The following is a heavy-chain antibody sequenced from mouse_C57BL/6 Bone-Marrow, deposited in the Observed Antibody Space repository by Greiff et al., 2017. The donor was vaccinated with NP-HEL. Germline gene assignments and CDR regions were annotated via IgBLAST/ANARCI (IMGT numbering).Heavy chain of an antibody. Sequence: DVKLVESGGGLVKPGGSLKLSCAASGFTFSSYAMSWVRQTPEKRLEWVATISDGGSYTYYPDNVKGRFTISRDNAKNNLYLQMSHLKSEDTAMYYCAREGDTTVVDYWGQGTTLTVSS. J-gene: IGHJ2*01. D-gene: IGHD1-1*01. CDR1: GFTFSSYA. CDR3: AREGDTTVVDY. V-gene: IGHV5-4*01. CDR2: ISDGGSYT.